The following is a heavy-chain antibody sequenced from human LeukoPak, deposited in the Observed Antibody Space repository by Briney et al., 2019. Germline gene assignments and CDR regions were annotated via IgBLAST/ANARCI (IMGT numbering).Heavy chain of an antibody. CDR3: AREDVRLPYNWFDP. CDR2: INPNSGGT. D-gene: IGHD6-25*01. Sequence: ASVKVSCKTSGDTFRNNAITWVRQAPGQGLEWMGWINPNSGGTNYAQKFQGRVTMTRDTSISTAYMELSRLRSDDTAVYYCAREDVRLPYNWFDPWGQGTLVTVSS. CDR1: GDTFRNNA. V-gene: IGHV1-2*02. J-gene: IGHJ5*02.